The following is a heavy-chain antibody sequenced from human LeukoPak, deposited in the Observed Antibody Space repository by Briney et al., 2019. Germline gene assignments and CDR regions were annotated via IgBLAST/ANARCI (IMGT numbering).Heavy chain of an antibody. D-gene: IGHD1-14*01. J-gene: IGHJ6*02. V-gene: IGHV1-18*01. CDR2: ISAYNGNT. CDR1: GYTFTSYG. CDR3: ARETGIRPFYYYYYGMDV. Sequence: GASVKVSCKASGYTFTSYGISWVRQAPGQGLEWVGWISAYNGNTNYAQKLQGRVTMTTDTSTSTAYMELRSLRSDDTAVYYCARETGIRPFYYYYYGMDVWGQGTTVTVSS.